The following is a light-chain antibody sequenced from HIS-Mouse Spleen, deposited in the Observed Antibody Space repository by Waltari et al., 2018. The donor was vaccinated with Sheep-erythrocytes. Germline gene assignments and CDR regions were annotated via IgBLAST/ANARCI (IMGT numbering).Light chain of an antibody. CDR2: QDH. CDR1: KFGEKY. V-gene: IGLV3-1*01. Sequence: SYELTQPPSVSGSPGQTASITCSGDKFGEKYSCGYQQNPGHAPVLVSYQDHKRPSGIPERFSGSNSGNTATLTISGTQAMDEADYYCQAWDSSTAWVFGGGTKLTVL. J-gene: IGLJ3*02. CDR3: QAWDSSTAWV.